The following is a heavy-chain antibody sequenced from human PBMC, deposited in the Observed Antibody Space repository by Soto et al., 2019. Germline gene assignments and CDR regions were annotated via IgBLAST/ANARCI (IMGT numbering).Heavy chain of an antibody. CDR1: GFTFNSYA. J-gene: IGHJ5*02. Sequence: ESGGGVVQPGTSLRLSCATSGFTFNSYAMQWVRQAPDKGLEWVSIISYDGNHKFYADSVKGRFTISRDNSKNTLYLVMNSLRPEDTAVYYCARDRRIAVAGTGWFDPWGQGTLVTVSS. V-gene: IGHV3-30-3*01. D-gene: IGHD6-19*01. CDR2: ISYDGNHK. CDR3: ARDRRIAVAGTGWFDP.